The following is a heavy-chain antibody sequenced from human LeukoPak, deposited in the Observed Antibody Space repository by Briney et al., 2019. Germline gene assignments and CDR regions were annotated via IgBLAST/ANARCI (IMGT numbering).Heavy chain of an antibody. V-gene: IGHV3-7*01. CDR2: IKHDGSEK. D-gene: IGHD4-11*01. CDR3: AKERATTTSFDY. J-gene: IGHJ4*02. CDR1: GFTFDIYW. Sequence: PGGSLRLSCAASGFTFDIYWMTWVRQAPGKGLEWVANIKHDGSEKFFVDSVKGRFTVYRDNARNSLFLQMNSLRAEDTAVYFCAKERATTTSFDYWGQGTLVTVSS.